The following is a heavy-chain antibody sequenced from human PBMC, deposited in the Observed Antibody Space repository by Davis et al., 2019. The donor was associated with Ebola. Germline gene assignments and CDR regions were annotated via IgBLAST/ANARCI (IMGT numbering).Heavy chain of an antibody. V-gene: IGHV3-74*01. CDR1: GFTFSSYW. D-gene: IGHD6-13*01. CDR3: ARDAAGKDY. Sequence: GESLKISCAASGFTFSSYWMHWVRQGPGKGLVWVSRIKTDGSSTNYADSVRGRFTISRDNAKNSLYLQMNSLRAEDTAVYYCARDAAGKDYWGKGTLVTVSS. J-gene: IGHJ4*02. CDR2: IKTDGSST.